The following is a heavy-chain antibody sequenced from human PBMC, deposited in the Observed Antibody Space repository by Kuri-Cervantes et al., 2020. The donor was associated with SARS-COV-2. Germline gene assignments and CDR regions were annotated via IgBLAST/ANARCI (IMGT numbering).Heavy chain of an antibody. CDR2: IYPGDSDT. V-gene: IGHV5-51*01. D-gene: IGHD3-3*01. CDR3: ARLSITIFGALTAPFDS. J-gene: IGHJ5*01. CDR1: GYSFSSYW. Sequence: GGSLRLSCKGSGYSFSSYWIAWVRQVPGKGLECMGIIYPGDSDTTYSPSFQGQVTISADKSISTAYLQWSSPKASDTAIYYCARLSITIFGALTAPFDSWGQGTLVTVSS.